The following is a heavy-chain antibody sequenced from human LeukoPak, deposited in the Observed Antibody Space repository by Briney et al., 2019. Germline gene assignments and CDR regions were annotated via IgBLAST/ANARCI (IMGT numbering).Heavy chain of an antibody. J-gene: IGHJ3*02. CDR2: IYSGGST. D-gene: IGHD5-24*01. CDR3: ARDREMATRLHDAFDI. Sequence: GGSLRLSCAASGFTVSSNYMSWVRQAPGKGLEWVSVIYSGGSTYYADSVKGRFTISRDNSKNTLYLQMNSLRAEDTAVYYCARDREMATRLHDAFDIWGQGTMVTVSS. V-gene: IGHV3-66*01. CDR1: GFTVSSNY.